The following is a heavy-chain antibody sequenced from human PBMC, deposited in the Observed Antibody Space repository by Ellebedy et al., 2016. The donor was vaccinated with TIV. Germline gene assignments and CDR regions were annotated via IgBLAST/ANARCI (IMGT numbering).Heavy chain of an antibody. CDR3: ARDDDYSSGWYPDY. J-gene: IGHJ4*02. CDR1: GYTFTSYG. V-gene: IGHV1-18*01. Sequence: ASVKVSXXASGYTFTSYGISWVRQAPGQGLEWMGWISAYNGNTNYAQKLQGRVTITTDTSTSTAYMELRSLRSDDTAVYYCARDDDYSSGWYPDYWGQGTLVTVSS. CDR2: ISAYNGNT. D-gene: IGHD6-19*01.